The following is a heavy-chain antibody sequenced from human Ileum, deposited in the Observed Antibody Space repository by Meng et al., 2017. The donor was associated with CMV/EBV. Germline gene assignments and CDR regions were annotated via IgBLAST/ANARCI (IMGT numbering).Heavy chain of an antibody. J-gene: IGHJ4*02. CDR3: ARTGRFGSYYFDY. V-gene: IGHV4-59*01. CDR2: VYSTGST. D-gene: IGHD3-10*01. CDR1: GGSISVYY. Sequence: VRLQGADPGRVKPSGTLSFTCRVSGGSISVYYWSWIRQAPGKGLEWIGYVYSTGSTNYSPSLRSRVTISVDTSRNQFSLRLSSVTAADTAVYYCARTGRFGSYYFDYWGQGTLVTVSS.